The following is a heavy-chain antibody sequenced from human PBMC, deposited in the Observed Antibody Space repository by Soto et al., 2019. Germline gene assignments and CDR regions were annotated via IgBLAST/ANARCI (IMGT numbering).Heavy chain of an antibody. Sequence: GGSLRLSCAASGFTFSSYAMSWVRQAPGKGLEWVSAISGSGGSTYYADSVKGRFTISRDNSKNTLYLQMNSLRAEDTAVYYCAKDLYCSSTSCYLGGYWGQGTLVTVSS. CDR3: AKDLYCSSTSCYLGGY. CDR1: GFTFSSYA. J-gene: IGHJ4*02. D-gene: IGHD2-2*01. V-gene: IGHV3-23*01. CDR2: ISGSGGST.